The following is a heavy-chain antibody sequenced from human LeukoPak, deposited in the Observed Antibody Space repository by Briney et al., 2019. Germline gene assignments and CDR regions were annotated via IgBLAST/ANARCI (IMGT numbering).Heavy chain of an antibody. V-gene: IGHV4-4*07. CDR3: ARSGSSTTFNWFDP. CDR1: GGSISSYY. D-gene: IGHD2-2*01. CDR2: IYTSGST. J-gene: IGHJ5*02. Sequence: PSETLSLTCTVSGGSISSYYWSWIRQPAGKGLEWIGRIYTSGSTNYNPSLKSRVTMSVDTSKNQFSLKLSSVTAADTAVYYCARSGSSTTFNWFDPWGQGTLVTVSS.